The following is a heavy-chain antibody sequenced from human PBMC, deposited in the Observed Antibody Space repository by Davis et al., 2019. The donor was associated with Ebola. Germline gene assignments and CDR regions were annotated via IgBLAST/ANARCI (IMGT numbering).Heavy chain of an antibody. J-gene: IGHJ6*02. CDR1: GGTFSSYA. Sequence: SVKVSCKASGGTFSSYAISWVRQAPGQGLEWMGGIIPIFGTANYAQKFQGRVTITADESTSTAYMELSSLRSEDTAVYYCARDRARGYSYGDNGMDVWGQGTTVTVSS. CDR3: ARDRARGYSYGDNGMDV. V-gene: IGHV1-69*13. CDR2: IIPIFGTA. D-gene: IGHD5-18*01.